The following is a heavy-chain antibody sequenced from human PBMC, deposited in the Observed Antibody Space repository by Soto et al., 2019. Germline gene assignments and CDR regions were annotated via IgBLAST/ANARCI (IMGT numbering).Heavy chain of an antibody. D-gene: IGHD2-2*01. CDR3: ARDESEVAPAASWLDAFDI. V-gene: IGHV1-18*04. J-gene: IGHJ3*02. Sequence: ASVKVSCKASGYTFTGYYKHWVRQAPGQGLEWMGWISAYNGNTNYAQKLQGRVTMTTDTSTSTAYMELRSLRSDDTAVYYCARDESEVAPAASWLDAFDIWGQGTMVTVSS. CDR1: GYTFTGYY. CDR2: ISAYNGNT.